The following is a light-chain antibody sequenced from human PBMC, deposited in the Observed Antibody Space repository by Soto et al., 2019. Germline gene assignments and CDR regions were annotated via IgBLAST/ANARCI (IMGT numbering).Light chain of an antibody. CDR3: QVWDSSTAYVV. V-gene: IGLV3-9*01. CDR1: NIGSKN. Sequence: ELTQPLSVSVALGQTARITCGGNNIGSKNVHWYQQKPGQAPVLVIYRDSNRPSGIPERFTGSNSGNTATLTISRAQAGDEADYYCQVWDSSTAYVVFGGGTKLTVL. J-gene: IGLJ2*01. CDR2: RDS.